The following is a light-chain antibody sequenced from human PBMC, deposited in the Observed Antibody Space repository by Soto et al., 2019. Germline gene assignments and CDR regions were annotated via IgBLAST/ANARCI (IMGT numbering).Light chain of an antibody. CDR2: EVH. CDR1: SSDVGGYKY. J-gene: IGLJ3*02. Sequence: QSALTQPASVSGSPGQSITIPCTGTSSDVGGYKYVSWYQQVPGKVPKLIIFEVHNRPSGISNRFSDSKSGNTASLTISGLQPEDEGDYYCCSKTSTNTLVFGGGTKLTVL. CDR3: CSKTSTNTLV. V-gene: IGLV2-14*01.